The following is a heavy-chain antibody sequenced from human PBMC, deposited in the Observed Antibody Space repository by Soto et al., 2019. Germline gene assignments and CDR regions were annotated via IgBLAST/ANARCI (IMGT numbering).Heavy chain of an antibody. D-gene: IGHD2-15*01. Sequence: GGSLRLSCAASGFTVSSNYMSWVRQAPGKGLEWVSVIYSGGSTYYADSVKGRFTISRHNSKNTLYLQMNSLRAEDTAVYYCARYCSGGSCSHFDIWGQGTMVTVSS. V-gene: IGHV3-53*04. CDR1: GFTVSSNY. CDR3: ARYCSGGSCSHFDI. J-gene: IGHJ3*02. CDR2: IYSGGST.